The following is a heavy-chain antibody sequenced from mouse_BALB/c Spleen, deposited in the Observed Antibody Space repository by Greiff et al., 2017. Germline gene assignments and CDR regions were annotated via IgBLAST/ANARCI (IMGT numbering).Heavy chain of an antibody. CDR3: TRAITTGYAMDY. CDR1: GYTFTSYY. J-gene: IGHJ4*01. D-gene: IGHD2-4*01. Sequence: VQLQQSGPELVKPGASVRISCKASGYTFTSYYIHWVKQRPGQGLEWIGNIYPGSGSTNYDEKFKSKATLTVDTSSSTAYMQLSSLTSEDSAVYYCTRAITTGYAMDYWGQGTSVTVSS. V-gene: IGHV1-55*01. CDR2: IYPGSGST.